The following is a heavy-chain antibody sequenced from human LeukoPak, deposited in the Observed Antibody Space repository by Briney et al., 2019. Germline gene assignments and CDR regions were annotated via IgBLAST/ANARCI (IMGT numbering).Heavy chain of an antibody. CDR2: IYHSGST. CDR1: GGSFSAYH. J-gene: IGHJ1*01. CDR3: ARVHLDRHYYDSSGYYYSVEYFQH. Sequence: SETLSLTCAVYGGSFSAYHWSWIRQPPGKGLEWIGEIYHSGSTNYNPSLKSRVIISVDKSKNQFSLKLSSVTAADTAVYYCARVHLDRHYYDSSGYYYSVEYFQHWGQGTLVTVSS. V-gene: IGHV4-34*01. D-gene: IGHD3-22*01.